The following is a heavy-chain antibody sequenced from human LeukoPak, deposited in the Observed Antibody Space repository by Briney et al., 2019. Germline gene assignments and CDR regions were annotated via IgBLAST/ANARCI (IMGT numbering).Heavy chain of an antibody. Sequence: TGGSLRLSCAASGFTFSSYAMSWVHQAPGKGLEWVSGILDSGYSTYYANSVKGRFTISRDNSNNTLYPQMNSLRAEDTAVYYCAKLGGHPLHNYYVGVWGKGTTVAVSS. J-gene: IGHJ6*03. D-gene: IGHD3-16*01. CDR3: AKLGGHPLHNYYVGV. V-gene: IGHV3-23*01. CDR2: ILDSGYST. CDR1: GFTFSSYA.